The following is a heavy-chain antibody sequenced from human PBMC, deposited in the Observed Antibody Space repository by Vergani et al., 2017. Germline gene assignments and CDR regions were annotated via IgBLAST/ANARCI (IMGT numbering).Heavy chain of an antibody. D-gene: IGHD3-10*01. CDR3: GGPFALWVGETKDGGLFDP. CDR1: GYSITSGYY. Sequence: QVNLQESGPGLVKPSETLSLTCAVSGYSITSGYYWGWIRQPPGRGREGIGSVYHTGSAFYNSSVKSRVTVLGDTSMNQFSLKLNSVTAADTAVYYCGGPFALWVGETKDGGLFDPWGQGTLVTVTS. J-gene: IGHJ5*02. V-gene: IGHV4-38-2*01. CDR2: VYHTGSA.